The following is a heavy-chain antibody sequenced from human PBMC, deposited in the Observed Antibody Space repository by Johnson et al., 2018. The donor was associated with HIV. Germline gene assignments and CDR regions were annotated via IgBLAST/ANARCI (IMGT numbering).Heavy chain of an antibody. CDR1: GFTFSNYA. V-gene: IGHV3-30*04. Sequence: VQLLESGGGVVQPGRSLRLSCAASGFTFSNYAMHWVRQAPGKGLEWVTVLSYDGSNKYYAESVKGRFTISRDNSKNSLYLQMNSLRAEDTAVYFCARDTLGDFVWGSYDAFDIWGQGTMVTVSS. CDR2: LSYDGSNK. J-gene: IGHJ3*02. D-gene: IGHD3-16*01. CDR3: ARDTLGDFVWGSYDAFDI.